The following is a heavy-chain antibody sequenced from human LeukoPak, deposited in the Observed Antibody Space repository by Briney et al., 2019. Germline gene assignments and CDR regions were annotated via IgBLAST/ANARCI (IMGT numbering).Heavy chain of an antibody. V-gene: IGHV4-59*08. CDR3: ASRGYSYGTFDY. CDR2: IYYSGST. CDR1: GGSISSYY. D-gene: IGHD5-18*01. Sequence: SETLSLTCTVSGGSISSYYWSWIRQPPGKGLEWIGYIYYSGSTNYIPSLKSRVTISVDTSKNQFSLKLSSVTAADTAVYYCASRGYSYGTFDYWGQGTLVTVSS. J-gene: IGHJ4*02.